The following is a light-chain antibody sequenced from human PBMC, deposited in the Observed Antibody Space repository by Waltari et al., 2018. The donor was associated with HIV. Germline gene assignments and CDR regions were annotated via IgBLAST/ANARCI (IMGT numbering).Light chain of an antibody. Sequence: SALPHPASVSGSRGQAITVSCAGRSSDVGSYNLISCYKQHTGKAPKLMIYEDDKRPSGVSNRFSGSKSGNTASLTISGLQAEDEADYYCCSYAGSTTWLFGGGTKLTVL. J-gene: IGLJ3*02. V-gene: IGLV2-23*01. CDR2: EDD. CDR1: SSDVGSYNL. CDR3: CSYAGSTTWL.